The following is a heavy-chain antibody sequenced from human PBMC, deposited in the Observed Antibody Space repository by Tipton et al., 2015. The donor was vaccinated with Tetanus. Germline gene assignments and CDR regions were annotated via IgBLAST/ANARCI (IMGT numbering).Heavy chain of an antibody. CDR3: ARGFRPIFGVAHPFDS. V-gene: IGHV3-48*02. CDR1: GFTFSSYN. CDR2: ISGTGITI. J-gene: IGHJ5*01. Sequence: SLRLSCAASGFTFSSYNMNWVRQAPGKGLEWLSYISGTGITIDYADSVKGRFTISRDSAKNSLYLQMNGLRDDDTAVYFCARGFRPIFGVAHPFDSWGQGTLVTVSS. D-gene: IGHD3-3*01.